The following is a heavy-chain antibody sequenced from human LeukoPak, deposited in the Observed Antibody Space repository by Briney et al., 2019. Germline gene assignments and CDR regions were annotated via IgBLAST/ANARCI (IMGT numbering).Heavy chain of an antibody. V-gene: IGHV3-30*04. D-gene: IGHD6-6*01. CDR3: ARDIAARLDY. Sequence: GRSLRLSCAASGFTFSNYAMQWVRQAPGKGLEWVALISYDGTKKYYADSAKGRFTISRDNSKNTLDPQMNSLRADDSAVYYCARDIAARLDYWGQGSLVTVSS. J-gene: IGHJ4*02. CDR2: ISYDGTKK. CDR1: GFTFSNYA.